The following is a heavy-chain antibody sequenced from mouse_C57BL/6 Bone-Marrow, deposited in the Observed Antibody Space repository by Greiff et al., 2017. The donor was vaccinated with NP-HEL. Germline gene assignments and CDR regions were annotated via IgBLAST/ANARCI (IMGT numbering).Heavy chain of an antibody. CDR3: ARDGSSPFDY. J-gene: IGHJ2*01. CDR1: GYTFTSYW. CDR2: IDPSDSYT. D-gene: IGHD1-1*01. Sequence: QVQLQQPGAEPVRPGTSVKLSCKASGYTFTSYWMHWVKQRPGQGLEWIGVIDPSDSYTNYNQKFKGKATLTVDTSSSTAYMQLSSLTSEDSAVYYCARDGSSPFDYWGQGTTLTVSS. V-gene: IGHV1-59*01.